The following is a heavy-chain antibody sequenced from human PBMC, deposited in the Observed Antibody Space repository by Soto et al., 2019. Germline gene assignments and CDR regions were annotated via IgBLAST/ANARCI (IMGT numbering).Heavy chain of an antibody. CDR1: GFTFSSYS. D-gene: IGHD3-3*01. Sequence: GGSLRLSCAASGFTFSSYSMNWVRQAPGKGLEWVSYISSSSSTIYYADSVEGRFTISRDNAKNSLYLQMNSLRDEDTAVYYCARELRITIFGEGMDVWGQGTTVTVSS. J-gene: IGHJ6*02. CDR3: ARELRITIFGEGMDV. CDR2: ISSSSSTI. V-gene: IGHV3-48*02.